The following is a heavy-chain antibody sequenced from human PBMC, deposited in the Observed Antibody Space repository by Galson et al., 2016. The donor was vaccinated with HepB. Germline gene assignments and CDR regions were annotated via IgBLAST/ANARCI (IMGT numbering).Heavy chain of an antibody. CDR2: IGRSPGTV. CDR3: ARDPLGYSYALVRYFDY. J-gene: IGHJ4*02. D-gene: IGHD5-18*01. Sequence: SLRLSCAASGFTFTSYSMNWVRQVPGKGLEWVTYIGRSPGTVYYADSVKGRSTISRDHAKNSLYLQMNSLRDEDTAVYYCARDPLGYSYALVRYFDYWGQGTLVTVSS. V-gene: IGHV3-48*02. CDR1: GFTFTSYS.